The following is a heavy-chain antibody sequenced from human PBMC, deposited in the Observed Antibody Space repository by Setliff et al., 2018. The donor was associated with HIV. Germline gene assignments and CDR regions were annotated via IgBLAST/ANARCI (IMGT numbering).Heavy chain of an antibody. Sequence: PSETLSLTCAVSGFSISSGFFWGWVRQPPGKGLEWIGSIYQSGTTYYNPALKSRVTISVDTSKNQFSLRLTSLTAADTAVYFCARVETTVTSRLDYWGQGTLVTVSS. CDR1: GFSISSGFF. D-gene: IGHD4-17*01. CDR3: ARVETTVTSRLDY. J-gene: IGHJ4*02. V-gene: IGHV4-38-2*01. CDR2: IYQSGTT.